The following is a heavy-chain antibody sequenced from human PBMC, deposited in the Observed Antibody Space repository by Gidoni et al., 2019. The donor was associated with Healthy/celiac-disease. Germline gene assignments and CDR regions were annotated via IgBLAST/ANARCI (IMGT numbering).Heavy chain of an antibody. D-gene: IGHD3-3*01. V-gene: IGHV3-21*01. Sequence: EVPLVESGGGLVKPGGSLILSCAASGFTFSSYSMNWVRQAPGKGLEWVSSISSSSSYLYYADSVKGRFTISRDNAKNSLYLQMNSLRAEDTAVYYCARDGLKAYDFWIGGYYYGMDVWGQGTTVTVSS. CDR1: GFTFSSYS. J-gene: IGHJ6*02. CDR2: ISSSSSYL. CDR3: ARDGLKAYDFWIGGYYYGMDV.